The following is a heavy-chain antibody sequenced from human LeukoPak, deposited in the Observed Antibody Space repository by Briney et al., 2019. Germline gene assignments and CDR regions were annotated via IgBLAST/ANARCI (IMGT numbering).Heavy chain of an antibody. Sequence: GGSLRLSCAASGFTFSSYWMHWVRQAPGKGLVWVSRINSDGSSITYADSVKGRFTISRDNFKNTLYLQMNSLRAEDTAVYYCARVSGGYYYDSSGYYDYWGQGTLVTVSS. D-gene: IGHD3-22*01. CDR1: GFTFSSYW. CDR3: ARVSGGYYYDSSGYYDY. V-gene: IGHV3-74*03. J-gene: IGHJ4*02. CDR2: INSDGSSI.